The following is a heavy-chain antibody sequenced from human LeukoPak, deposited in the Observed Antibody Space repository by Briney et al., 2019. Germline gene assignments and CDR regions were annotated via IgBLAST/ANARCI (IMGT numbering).Heavy chain of an antibody. Sequence: ASVKVSCKASGGTFSSYAISWVRQAPGQGLEWMGGIIPIFGTANYAQKFQGRVTITADKSTSTAYMELSSLRSEDTAVYYCARERVVVIENYYYYYYMDVWGKGTTVTVSS. V-gene: IGHV1-69*06. CDR2: IIPIFGTA. D-gene: IGHD5-24*01. J-gene: IGHJ6*03. CDR1: GGTFSSYA. CDR3: ARERVVVIENYYYYYYMDV.